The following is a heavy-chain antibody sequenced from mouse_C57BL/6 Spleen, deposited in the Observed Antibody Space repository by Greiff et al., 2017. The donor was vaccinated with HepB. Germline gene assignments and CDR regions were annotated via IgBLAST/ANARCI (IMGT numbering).Heavy chain of an antibody. V-gene: IGHV1-80*01. D-gene: IGHD5-1*01. Sequence: VQLQQSGAELVKPGASVKISCKASGYAFSSYWMNWVKQRPGKGLEWIGQIYPGDGDTNYNGKFKGKATLTLDKSSSTAYMQLSSLTSEDSAVYFCARSESNWYFDVWGTGTTVTVSS. CDR2: IYPGDGDT. J-gene: IGHJ1*03. CDR3: ARSESNWYFDV. CDR1: GYAFSSYW.